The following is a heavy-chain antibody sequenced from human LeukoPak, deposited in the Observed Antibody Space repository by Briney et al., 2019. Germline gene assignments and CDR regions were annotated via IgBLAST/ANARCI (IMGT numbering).Heavy chain of an antibody. Sequence: GGSLRLSCTASGFTFGDDYMSWFRQAPGKGLEWVSSISSSSSHIYYADSVKGRFTISRDNAKNSLYLQMNSLRAEDTAVYYCARDGGTTGTYFDYWGQGTLVTVSS. CDR2: ISSSSSHI. V-gene: IGHV3-21*01. CDR3: ARDGGTTGTYFDY. J-gene: IGHJ4*02. D-gene: IGHD1-1*01. CDR1: GFTFGDDY.